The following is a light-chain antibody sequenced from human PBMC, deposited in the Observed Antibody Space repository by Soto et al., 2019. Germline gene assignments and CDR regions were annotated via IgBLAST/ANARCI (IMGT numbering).Light chain of an antibody. V-gene: IGLV2-14*01. J-gene: IGLJ2*01. Sequence: QSVLTQPASVSGSPGQSITISCTGTSSDVGCYNYVSWYQQHPGKAPKLMIYDVSNRPSGVSNPFAGSKSGNTAALPISGLQAEDEADYYCSSYTSSSTPYVVFGGGTKLTVL. CDR2: DVS. CDR1: SSDVGCYNY. CDR3: SSYTSSSTPYVV.